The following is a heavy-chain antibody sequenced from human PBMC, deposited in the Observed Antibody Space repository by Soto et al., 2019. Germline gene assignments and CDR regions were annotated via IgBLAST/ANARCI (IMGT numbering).Heavy chain of an antibody. D-gene: IGHD3-16*01. CDR1: GFTFSRFA. CDR3: AKGRPSLGGTGRGAMDV. CDR2: ITGDGRNT. V-gene: IGHV3-23*01. Sequence: ESGGGLVQPGESLRLSCAASGFTFSRFAMSWVRQAPGKGLEWVSGITGDGRNTYYANSMEGRFTVSRDNSKDTLYLQMNSLRADDTAVYYCAKGRPSLGGTGRGAMDVWGQGTTVTVSS. J-gene: IGHJ6*02.